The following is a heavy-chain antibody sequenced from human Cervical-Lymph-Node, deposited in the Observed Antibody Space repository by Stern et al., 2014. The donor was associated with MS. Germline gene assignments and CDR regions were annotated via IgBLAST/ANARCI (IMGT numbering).Heavy chain of an antibody. CDR2: IYYSGST. V-gene: IGHV4-59*01. CDR1: GGSISSYY. D-gene: IGHD4-23*01. CDR3: AREAVVRGNSARAFDI. J-gene: IGHJ3*02. Sequence: QVQLVESGPGLVKPSETLSLTCTVSGGSISSYYWSCIRQPPGKGLEWIGYIYYSGSTNYNPSLKSRVTISVDTSKNQFSLKLSSVTAADTAVYYCAREAVVRGNSARAFDIWGQGTMVTVSS.